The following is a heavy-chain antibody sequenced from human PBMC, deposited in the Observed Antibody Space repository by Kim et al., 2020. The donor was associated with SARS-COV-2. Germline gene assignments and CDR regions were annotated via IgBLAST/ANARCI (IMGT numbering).Heavy chain of an antibody. CDR1: GFTFSSYS. CDR3: ARGGGGLGSYPGY. J-gene: IGHJ4*02. Sequence: GGSLRLSCAASGFTFSSYSMNWVRQAPGKGLEWVSSISSSSSYIYYADSVKGRFTISRDNAKNSLYLQMNSLRAEDTAVYYCARGGGGLGSYPGYWGQRTLVTVSS. D-gene: IGHD1-26*01. CDR2: ISSSSSYI. V-gene: IGHV3-21*01.